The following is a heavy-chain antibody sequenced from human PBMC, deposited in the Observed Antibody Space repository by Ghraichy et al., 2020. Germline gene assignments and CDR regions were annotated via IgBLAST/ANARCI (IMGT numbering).Heavy chain of an antibody. D-gene: IGHD6-13*01. CDR3: AREEGAAAETHQSNYYMDV. CDR2: INHSGST. Sequence: SQTLSLTCAVYGGSFSGYYWSWIRQPPGKGLEWIGEINHSGSTNYNPSLKSRVTISVDTSKNQFSLKLSSVTAADTAVYYCAREEGAAAETHQSNYYMDVWGKGTTVTVSS. V-gene: IGHV4-34*01. J-gene: IGHJ6*03. CDR1: GGSFSGYY.